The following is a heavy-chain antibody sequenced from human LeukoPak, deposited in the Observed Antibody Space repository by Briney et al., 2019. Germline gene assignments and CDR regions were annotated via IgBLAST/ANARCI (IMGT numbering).Heavy chain of an antibody. J-gene: IGHJ2*01. Sequence: SETLSHTCTVSGGSISNYYWSWIRQPPGKGLEWIGYIYSSGSTNYNPSLKGRVTISVDTSKNQFSLKLSTVTAADTAVYYCAGAGNYWYFDLWGRGTLVTVSS. V-gene: IGHV4-59*01. CDR2: IYSSGST. CDR1: GGSISNYY. D-gene: IGHD1-1*01. CDR3: AGAGNYWYFDL.